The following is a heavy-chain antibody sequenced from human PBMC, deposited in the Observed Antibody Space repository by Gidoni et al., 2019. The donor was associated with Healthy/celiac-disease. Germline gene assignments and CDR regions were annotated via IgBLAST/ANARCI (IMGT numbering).Heavy chain of an antibody. CDR1: RGSFSGYY. CDR3: ARERYCSSTSYPT. D-gene: IGHD2-2*01. J-gene: IGHJ5*02. V-gene: IGHV4-34*01. CDR2: INHSGST. Sequence: QVQLQQWGAGLLKPSETLSLTCAVYRGSFSGYYWSWIRQPPGKGLEWIGEINHSGSTNYNPSLKSRVTISVDTSKNQFSLKLSSVTAADTAVYYCARERYCSSTSYPTWGQGTLVTVSS.